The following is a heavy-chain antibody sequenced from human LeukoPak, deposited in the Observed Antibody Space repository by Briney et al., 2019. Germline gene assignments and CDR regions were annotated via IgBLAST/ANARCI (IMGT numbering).Heavy chain of an antibody. CDR2: MNPNSGNT. V-gene: IGHV1-8*03. CDR1: GYTFTSYD. CDR3: ARVLDYGGNTRDY. Sequence: ASVKVSXKASGYTFTSYDINWVRQATGQGLEWMGWMNPNSGNTGYAQKFQGRVTITRNTSISTAYMELSSLRSEDTAVYYCARVLDYGGNTRDYWGQGTLVTVSS. J-gene: IGHJ4*02. D-gene: IGHD4-23*01.